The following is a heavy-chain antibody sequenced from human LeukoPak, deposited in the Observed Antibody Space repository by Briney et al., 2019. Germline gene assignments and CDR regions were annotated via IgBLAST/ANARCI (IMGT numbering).Heavy chain of an antibody. V-gene: IGHV1-69*05. CDR1: GGTFSSYA. CDR2: IIPIFGTA. Sequence: ASVKVCCKASGGTFSSYAISWVRQAPGQGLEWMGGIIPIFGTANYAQKFQGRVTITTDESTSTAYMELSSLRSEDTAVYYCARSYCSSTSCYPTTPNWFDPWGQGTLVTVSS. J-gene: IGHJ5*02. D-gene: IGHD2-2*01. CDR3: ARSYCSSTSCYPTTPNWFDP.